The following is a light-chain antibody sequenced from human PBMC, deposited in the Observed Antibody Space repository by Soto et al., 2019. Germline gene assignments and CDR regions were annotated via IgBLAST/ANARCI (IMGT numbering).Light chain of an antibody. Sequence: QSVLTQPASVSGSPGQSITISCTGTSSDVGGYNYVSWYQQHPGKAPKLMIYEVSNRPSGVSNRFSGSKSGNTASLTISGLQAEDEADYYCSSYTSSIRVFGGGTKLTV. CDR2: EVS. J-gene: IGLJ3*02. CDR3: SSYTSSIRV. V-gene: IGLV2-14*01. CDR1: SSDVGGYNY.